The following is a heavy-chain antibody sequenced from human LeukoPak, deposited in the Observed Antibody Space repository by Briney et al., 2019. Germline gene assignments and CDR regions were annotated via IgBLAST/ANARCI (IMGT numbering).Heavy chain of an antibody. D-gene: IGHD4-17*01. V-gene: IGHV3-7*03. CDR1: GFTFSSYW. Sequence: GGSLRLSCAASGFTFSSYWMSWVRQAPGKGLEWVANIKQDGSEKYYVDSVKGRFTISRDNAKNSLYLQMNSLKTEDTAVYYCTRHVDYGATAPGYYYYYYMDVWGKGTTVTVSS. CDR2: IKQDGSEK. J-gene: IGHJ6*03. CDR3: TRHVDYGATAPGYYYYYYMDV.